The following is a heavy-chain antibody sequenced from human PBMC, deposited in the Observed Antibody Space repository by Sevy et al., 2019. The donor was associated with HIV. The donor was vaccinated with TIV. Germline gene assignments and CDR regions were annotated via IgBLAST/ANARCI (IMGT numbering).Heavy chain of an antibody. J-gene: IGHJ4*02. V-gene: IGHV3-33*01. CDR3: AMDLFEGDVISNFDS. D-gene: IGHD2-21*01. Sequence: GGSLRLSCAASGFRFSRYGIHWVRRAPGKGLEWVAGIWFDGSRQFYGESVKGRFTISRDKSKKIVDLQMNSLRVEDTAVYYCAMDLFEGDVISNFDSWGQGTLVTVSS. CDR1: GFRFSRYG. CDR2: IWFDGSRQ.